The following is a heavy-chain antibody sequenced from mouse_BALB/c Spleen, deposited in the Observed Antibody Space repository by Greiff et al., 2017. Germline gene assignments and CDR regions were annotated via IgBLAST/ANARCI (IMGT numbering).Heavy chain of an antibody. V-gene: IGHV14-3*02. CDR3: ARSGYDYPWFAY. CDR2: IDPANGNT. D-gene: IGHD2-4*01. J-gene: IGHJ3*01. Sequence: EVQLQQSGAELVKPGASVKLSCTASGFNIKDTYMHWVKQRPEQGLEWIGRIDPANGNTKYDPKFQGKATITADTSSNTAYLQLSSLTSEDTAVYYCARSGYDYPWFAYWGQGTLVTVSA. CDR1: GFNIKDTY.